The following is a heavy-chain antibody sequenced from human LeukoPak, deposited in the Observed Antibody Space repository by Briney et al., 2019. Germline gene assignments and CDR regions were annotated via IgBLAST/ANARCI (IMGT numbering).Heavy chain of an antibody. Sequence: GASVKVSCKASVGTFSSHAISWVRQAPGQRLDLMGGINPLLGTANYAQKFHGRVTITADESTSTAYMELSSLRSEDTAVYYCARVQGIYGGTYSFDYWGQGTLVTVSS. CDR3: ARVQGIYGGTYSFDY. V-gene: IGHV1-69*13. CDR1: VGTFSSHA. D-gene: IGHD3-16*01. J-gene: IGHJ4*02. CDR2: INPLLGTA.